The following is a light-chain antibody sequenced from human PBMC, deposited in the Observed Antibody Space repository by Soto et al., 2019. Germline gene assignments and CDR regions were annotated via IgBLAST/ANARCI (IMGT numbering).Light chain of an antibody. Sequence: QSVLTQPSSVSGAPGQSMTIACAGTNSDVGGYDRVSWYQHHPGKAPKLLIFEVYNRPSGISDRFSGSKSGDTASLTISGLQAEDEADYYCISYIPSTTTHWVFGGGTKGTVL. CDR1: NSDVGGYDR. V-gene: IGLV2-14*01. CDR3: ISYIPSTTTHWV. CDR2: EVY. J-gene: IGLJ3*02.